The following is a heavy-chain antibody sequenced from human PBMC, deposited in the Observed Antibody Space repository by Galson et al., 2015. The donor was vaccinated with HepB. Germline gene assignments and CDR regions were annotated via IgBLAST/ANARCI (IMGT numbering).Heavy chain of an antibody. CDR2: ISYDGSNK. D-gene: IGHD2-2*01. V-gene: IGHV3-30-3*01. CDR3: ATSWMKGAYGPD. J-gene: IGHJ4*01. CDR1: GFTFSSYA. Sequence: SLRLSCAASGFTFSSYAMHWVRQAPGKGLEWVGLISYDGSNKYYADSVKGRFTISRDSSKNTLYLQMNSLRAEDTAVYYCATSWMKGAYGPDWGHGTPVSV.